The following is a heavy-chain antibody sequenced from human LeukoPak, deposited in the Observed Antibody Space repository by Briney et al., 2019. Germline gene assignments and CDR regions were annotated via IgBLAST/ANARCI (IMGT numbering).Heavy chain of an antibody. CDR2: ISWNSGSI. CDR1: VFTFDDYA. J-gene: IGHJ4*02. CDR3: AKVAHNSWPFYSDY. Sequence: GGSLRLSCVASVFTFDDYAMHWVRQAPGKGLEWVSGISWNSGSIGYADSVKGRFTISRDNAKNSLYLQMNSLRVEDMAVYYCAKVAHNSWPFYSDYWGQGTLVTVSS. D-gene: IGHD6-13*01. V-gene: IGHV3-9*03.